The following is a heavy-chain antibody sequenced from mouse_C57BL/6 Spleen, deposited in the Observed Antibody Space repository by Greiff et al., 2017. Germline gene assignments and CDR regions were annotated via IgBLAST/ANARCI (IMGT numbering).Heavy chain of an antibody. CDR3: AREDGDYYFDY. J-gene: IGHJ2*01. V-gene: IGHV5-4*01. D-gene: IGHD2-13*01. CDR2: ISDGGSYT. CDR1: GFTFSSYA. Sequence: DVHLVESGGGLVKPGGSLKLSCAASGFTFSSYAMSWVRQTPEKRLEWVATISDGGSYTYYPDNVKGRFTISRDNAKNNLYLQMSHLKSEDTAMYYCAREDGDYYFDYWGQGTTLTVSS.